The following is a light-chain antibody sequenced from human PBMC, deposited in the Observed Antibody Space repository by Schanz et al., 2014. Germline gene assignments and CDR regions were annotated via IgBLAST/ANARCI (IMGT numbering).Light chain of an antibody. Sequence: QSALTQPPSASGSPGQSVTISCTGTSSDVGNYNSVSWYQQHPGKAPKLMIYEVSNRPSGVPDRFSGSKSGNTASLTVSGLQAEDEADYYCSSYAGSNNLVFGGGTKLTVL. J-gene: IGLJ2*01. CDR1: SSDVGNYNS. CDR3: SSYAGSNNLV. CDR2: EVS. V-gene: IGLV2-8*01.